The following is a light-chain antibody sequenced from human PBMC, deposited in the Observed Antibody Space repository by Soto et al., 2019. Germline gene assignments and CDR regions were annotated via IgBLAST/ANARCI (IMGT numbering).Light chain of an antibody. J-gene: IGKJ1*01. V-gene: IGKV3D-15*01. CDR2: GAS. CDR1: QSVSSR. Sequence: EIVMTQSPATLSVSPGERATLSRRASQSVSSRLAWYQQKPGQAPRLLIYGASSRATGIPDRFSGSGSGTEFTLTISSLQPDDFATYYCQHYNSYSEAFGQGTKVDIK. CDR3: QHYNSYSEA.